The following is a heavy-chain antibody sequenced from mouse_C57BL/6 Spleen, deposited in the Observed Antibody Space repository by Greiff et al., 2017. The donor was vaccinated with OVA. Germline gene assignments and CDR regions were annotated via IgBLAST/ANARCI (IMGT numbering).Heavy chain of an antibody. Sequence: EVKLVESGGGLVKPGGSLKLSCAASGFTFSSYTMSWVRQTPEKRLEWVATISGGGGNTYYPDSVKGRFTISRDNAKNTLYLQMSSLRSEDTALYYCANHYYGSTWFAYWGQGTLVTVSA. CDR1: GFTFSSYT. V-gene: IGHV5-9*01. CDR2: ISGGGGNT. D-gene: IGHD1-1*01. CDR3: ANHYYGSTWFAY. J-gene: IGHJ3*01.